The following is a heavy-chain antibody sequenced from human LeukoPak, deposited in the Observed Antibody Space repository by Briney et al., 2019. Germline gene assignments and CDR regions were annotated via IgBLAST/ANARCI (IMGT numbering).Heavy chain of an antibody. CDR3: ARGTAAAGTDGRDYFYYYGMDV. CDR1: GYTFTSYD. V-gene: IGHV1-8*01. J-gene: IGHJ6*02. D-gene: IGHD6-13*01. CDR2: MNSDSGIA. Sequence: ASVKVSCKASGYTFTSYDINWVRQATGQGFEWMGWMNSDSGIAAYAQKFQGRVTMTRNTSISTAYMELSSLRSEDTAVYYCARGTAAAGTDGRDYFYYYGMDVWGQGTTVTVSS.